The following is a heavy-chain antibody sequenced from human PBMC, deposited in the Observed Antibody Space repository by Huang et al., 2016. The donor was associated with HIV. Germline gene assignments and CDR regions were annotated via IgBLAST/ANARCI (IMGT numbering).Heavy chain of an antibody. CDR2: MNPNSWNH. V-gene: IGHV1-8*03. CDR1: GSPLSSNE. Sequence: QVQLKQSGAEVKKPGASVKVSCKASGSPLSSNEITWGRPATGQGHERMGRMNPNSWNHGYAQEFRGRVTVSRDTSTTTADMELSSLTIEDTAVYYCARGLQGYSIGYYYFDSWGQGTLITVSS. J-gene: IGHJ4*02. CDR3: ARGLQGYSIGYYYFDS. D-gene: IGHD3-22*01.